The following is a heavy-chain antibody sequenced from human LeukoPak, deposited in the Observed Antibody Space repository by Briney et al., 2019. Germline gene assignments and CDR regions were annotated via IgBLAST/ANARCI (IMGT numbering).Heavy chain of an antibody. CDR2: MYLSGTT. J-gene: IGHJ4*02. Sequence: SGTLSLACTVSGDSINSLDLWSWVRQPPGKGLEWIGEMYLSGTTHSNPSVKSRVTISIDKSKNQLFLNLSSVTAADTAVYYCAGLVGRYSSGLYYYYFDYWGQGTLVTVSS. CDR3: AGLVGRYSSGLYYYYFDY. V-gene: IGHV4-4*02. D-gene: IGHD3-22*01. CDR1: GDSINSLDL.